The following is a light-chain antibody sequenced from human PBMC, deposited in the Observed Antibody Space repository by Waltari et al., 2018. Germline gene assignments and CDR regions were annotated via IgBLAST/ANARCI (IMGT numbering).Light chain of an antibody. Sequence: DIVMTQSPDSLAVSLGERATINGKSSQSVLYNSNNKNYLAWYQHKPGQPPKLLIYWASTRESGVPDRFSGSGSGTDFTLTISSLQAEDVAVYYCQQYYTTPRTFGQGTKLEIK. CDR1: QSVLYNSNNKNY. CDR2: WAS. V-gene: IGKV4-1*01. CDR3: QQYYTTPRT. J-gene: IGKJ2*01.